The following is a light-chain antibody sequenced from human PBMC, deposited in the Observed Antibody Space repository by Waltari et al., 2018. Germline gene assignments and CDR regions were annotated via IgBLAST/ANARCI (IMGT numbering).Light chain of an antibody. V-gene: IGKV4-1*01. J-gene: IGKJ2*01. CDR1: QSVVFSSNNKNY. CDR3: QQCYTFPYT. Sequence: DIVLTQSPDSLAVSLGERATINCKSSQSVVFSSNNKNYLAWYQQKPGQPTKLLITWASTRESGVPDRFSGSGSGTDFTLTISSLQAEDVAVYYCQQCYTFPYTFGQGTKLEIK. CDR2: WAS.